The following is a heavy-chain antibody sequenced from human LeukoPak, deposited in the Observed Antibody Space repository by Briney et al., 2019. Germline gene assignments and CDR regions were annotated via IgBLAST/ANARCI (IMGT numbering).Heavy chain of an antibody. Sequence: QAGGSLRLSCAASGFNFDLYAMTWVRQAPGKGLEWVSAISGSGGSTYYADSVKGRFTISRDNSKNTLYLQMNSLRAEDTAVYYCAKECVGDDYVWGSYNDWGQGTLVTVSS. V-gene: IGHV3-23*01. J-gene: IGHJ4*02. D-gene: IGHD3-16*01. CDR2: ISGSGGST. CDR3: AKECVGDDYVWGSYND. CDR1: GFNFDLYA.